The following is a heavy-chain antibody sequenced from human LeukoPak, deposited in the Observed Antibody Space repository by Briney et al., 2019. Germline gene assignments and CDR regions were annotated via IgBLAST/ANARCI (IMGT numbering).Heavy chain of an antibody. V-gene: IGHV3-23*01. CDR1: GFTFSSYA. CDR3: AKDLWSIAARGRTFDY. D-gene: IGHD6-6*01. J-gene: IGHJ4*02. Sequence: GGSLRLSCAASGFTFSSYAMSWVRQAPGKGLEWVSAISGSGGSTYYADSVKGRFTISRDNSKNTLYLQMNSLSAEDTAVYYCAKDLWSIAARGRTFDYWGQGTLVTVSS. CDR2: ISGSGGST.